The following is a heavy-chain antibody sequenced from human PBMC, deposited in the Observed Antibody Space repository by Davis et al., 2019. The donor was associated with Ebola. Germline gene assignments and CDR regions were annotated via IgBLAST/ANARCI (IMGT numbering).Heavy chain of an antibody. CDR1: GFTFSNYE. J-gene: IGHJ2*01. CDR3: AKDGPLRSTSFWYYDL. Sequence: GGSLRLSCAASGFTFSNYEMNWVRQAPGKGLEWLSYISDGDNTIYYSDSVRGRFTISRDNATNILHLQMNSLRAEDTAVYYCAKDGPLRSTSFWYYDLWGRGTLVTVSS. D-gene: IGHD4-11*01. V-gene: IGHV3-48*03. CDR2: ISDGDNTI.